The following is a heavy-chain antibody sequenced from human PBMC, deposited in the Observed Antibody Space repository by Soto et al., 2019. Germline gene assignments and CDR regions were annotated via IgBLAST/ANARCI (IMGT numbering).Heavy chain of an antibody. CDR2: VSSDGSRK. CDR3: AKSWNLDFSDTWYAPDY. J-gene: IGHJ4*02. Sequence: RGSLLLSCDSSVFIFPNFGLHWVGQAPGKGLQWLGVVSSDGSRKYYADSVRGRLNISRDNAKNTLYLQLERLSADDTAVYYCAKSWNLDFSDTWYAPDYWGQGTLVTVSS. D-gene: IGHD6-13*01. V-gene: IGHV3-30*18. CDR1: VFIFPNFG.